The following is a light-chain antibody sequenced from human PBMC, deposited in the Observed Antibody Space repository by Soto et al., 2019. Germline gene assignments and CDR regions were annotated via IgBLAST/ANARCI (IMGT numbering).Light chain of an antibody. J-gene: IGKJ4*01. V-gene: IGKV3-15*01. CDR2: GAS. CDR3: QQNNKWPPVT. Sequence: EVVMTQSPATVSVSPGEGVTLSCRASQTISNDLPWYQQKPAQAPRLLIYGASTRATGVPARFSAGGSGTEFTHTISSLQSEDFAFYYCQQNNKWPPVTFGGGTKVEIK. CDR1: QTISND.